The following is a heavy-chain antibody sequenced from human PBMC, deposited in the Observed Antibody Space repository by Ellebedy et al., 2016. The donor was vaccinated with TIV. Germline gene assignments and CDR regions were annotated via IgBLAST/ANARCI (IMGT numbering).Heavy chain of an antibody. D-gene: IGHD6-13*01. CDR1: GFTFSYYA. CDR2: ISDDGTSE. CDR3: AVSRWAAAGLYYFDF. V-gene: IGHV3-30-3*01. Sequence: GESLKISCAASGFTFSYYALHWVRQAPGKGLEWVAVISDDGTSEHYGDSVKVRFTISRDNSKNTLYMQMNSLRVEDTAVYYCAVSRWAAAGLYYFDFWGQGTLVTISS. J-gene: IGHJ4*02.